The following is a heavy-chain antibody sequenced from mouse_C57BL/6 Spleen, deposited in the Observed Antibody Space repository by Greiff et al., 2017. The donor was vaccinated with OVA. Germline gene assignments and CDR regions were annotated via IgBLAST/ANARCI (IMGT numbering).Heavy chain of an antibody. Sequence: EVMLVESGGDLVKPGGSLKLSCAASGFTFSSYAMSWVRQTPEKSLEWVAYISSGGDYIYYAGTVKGRFTISSDNARNTLYLQMSSLKSEDTAMYYCTRVRDGSWYFDVWGTGTTVTVSS. CDR3: TRVRDGSWYFDV. V-gene: IGHV5-9-1*02. J-gene: IGHJ1*03. CDR1: GFTFSSYA. D-gene: IGHD2-3*01. CDR2: ISSGGDYI.